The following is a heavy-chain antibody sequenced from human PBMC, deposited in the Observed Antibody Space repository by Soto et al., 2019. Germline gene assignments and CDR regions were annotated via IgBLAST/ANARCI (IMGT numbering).Heavy chain of an antibody. V-gene: IGHV3-49*04. J-gene: IGHJ6*02. CDR1: GFTFGDYA. D-gene: IGHD3-3*01. CDR2: IRSKAYGGTT. CDR3: TRDLIYDFWSGYLGAYYYYGMDV. Sequence: PGGSLRLSCTASGFTFGDYAMSWVRQAPGKGLEWVGFIRSKAYGGTTEYAASVKGRFTISRDDSKSIAYLQMNSLKTEDTAVYYCTRDLIYDFWSGYLGAYYYYGMDVWGQGTTVTVSS.